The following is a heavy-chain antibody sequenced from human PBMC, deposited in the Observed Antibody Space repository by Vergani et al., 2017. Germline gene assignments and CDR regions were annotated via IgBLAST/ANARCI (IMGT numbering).Heavy chain of an antibody. CDR1: GGTFSSYA. J-gene: IGHJ4*02. D-gene: IGHD3-10*01. Sequence: QVQLVQSGAEVKKPGSSVKVSCKASGGTFSSYAISWVRQAPGQGLEWMGGINPNSGGTNYAQKFQGRVTMTRDTSISTAYMELSRLRSDDTAVYYCASENPFSQYGSGSYRDALFDYWGQGTLVTVSS. CDR2: INPNSGGT. CDR3: ASENPFSQYGSGSYRDALFDY. V-gene: IGHV1-2*02.